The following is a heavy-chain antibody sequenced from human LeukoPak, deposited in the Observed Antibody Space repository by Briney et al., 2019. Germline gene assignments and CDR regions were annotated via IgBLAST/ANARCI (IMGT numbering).Heavy chain of an antibody. V-gene: IGHV4-34*01. CDR2: INDSGDT. J-gene: IGHJ5*02. Sequence: PSETLSLTCTVSGPSFTNYYWSWLRQTPEKGLEWVGQINDSGDTSYNPSLMRRITLSVGKCNNHFSLKVTSVPAADTGVYYCARGPGTVELSPWGQGTGVSVSS. CDR1: GPSFTNYY. CDR3: ARGPGTVELSP. D-gene: IGHD1/OR15-1a*01.